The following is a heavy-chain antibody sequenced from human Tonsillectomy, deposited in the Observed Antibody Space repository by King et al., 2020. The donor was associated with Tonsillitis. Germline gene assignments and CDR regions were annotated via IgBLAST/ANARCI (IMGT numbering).Heavy chain of an antibody. CDR1: GFTFSSYS. D-gene: IGHD3-22*01. CDR2: ISSSSTI. Sequence: QLVQSGGGLVQPGGSLRLSCAASGFTFSSYSMNWVRQAPGKGLEWVSYISSSSTIYYADSVKGRFTISRDNAKNSLYLQMNSLRDEDTAVYYCARDRKYYDSSGYYPPRAAFDIWGQGTMVTVSS. CDR3: ARDRKYYDSSGYYPPRAAFDI. J-gene: IGHJ3*02. V-gene: IGHV3-48*02.